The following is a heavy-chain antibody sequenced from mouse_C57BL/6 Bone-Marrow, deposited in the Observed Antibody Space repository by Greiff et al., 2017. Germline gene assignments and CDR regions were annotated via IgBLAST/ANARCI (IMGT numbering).Heavy chain of an antibody. Sequence: QVQLQQPGAELVKPGASVKLSCKASGYTFTSYWMQWVKQRPGQGLEWIGEIDPSDSYTNYNQKFKGKATLTVDTSSSTAYMQLSSLTSEDSAVYYCARAETGYFDVWGTGTTVTVSS. J-gene: IGHJ1*03. CDR2: IDPSDSYT. CDR1: GYTFTSYW. CDR3: ARAETGYFDV. D-gene: IGHD3-2*01. V-gene: IGHV1-50*01.